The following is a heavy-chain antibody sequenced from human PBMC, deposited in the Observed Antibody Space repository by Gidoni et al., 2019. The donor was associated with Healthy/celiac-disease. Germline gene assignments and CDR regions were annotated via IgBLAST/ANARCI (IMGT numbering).Heavy chain of an antibody. Sequence: EVQLVESGGGLVKPGGSLRLSCAASGFTFSSYSMNWVRQAPGKGLEWVSSISSSSSYIYYADSVKGRFTISRDNAKNSLYLQMNSLRAEDTAVYYCAREQNLYSSSSEVGYWGQGTLVTVSS. CDR2: ISSSSSYI. CDR1: GFTFSSYS. J-gene: IGHJ4*02. V-gene: IGHV3-21*01. D-gene: IGHD6-6*01. CDR3: AREQNLYSSSSEVGY.